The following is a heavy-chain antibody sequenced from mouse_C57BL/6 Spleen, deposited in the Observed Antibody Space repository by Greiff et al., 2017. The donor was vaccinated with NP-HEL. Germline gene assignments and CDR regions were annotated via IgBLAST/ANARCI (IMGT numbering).Heavy chain of an antibody. CDR3: AGSGDGYYGAWYFDV. D-gene: IGHD2-3*01. CDR1: GYTFTSYW. V-gene: IGHV1-72*01. J-gene: IGHJ1*03. CDR2: IDPNSGGT. Sequence: QVQLQQPGAELVKPGASVKLSCKASGYTFTSYWMHWVKQRPGRGLEWIGRIDPNSGGTKYNEKFKSKATLTVDKSSSTAYMQLSSLTSEDSAVYYCAGSGDGYYGAWYFDVWGTGTTVTVSS.